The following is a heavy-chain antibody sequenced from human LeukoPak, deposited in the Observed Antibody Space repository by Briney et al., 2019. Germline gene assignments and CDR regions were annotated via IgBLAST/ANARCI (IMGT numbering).Heavy chain of an antibody. CDR2: IIPIFGTA. Sequence: SVKVSCKASGGTFSSYAISWVRQAPGQGLEWMGRIIPIFGTANYAQKFQGRVTITTDESTSTAYMELSSLRSEDTAVYYCAREPGYSSGWYYFDYWGQGTLGTVS. CDR3: AREPGYSSGWYYFDY. D-gene: IGHD6-19*01. J-gene: IGHJ4*02. CDR1: GGTFSSYA. V-gene: IGHV1-69*05.